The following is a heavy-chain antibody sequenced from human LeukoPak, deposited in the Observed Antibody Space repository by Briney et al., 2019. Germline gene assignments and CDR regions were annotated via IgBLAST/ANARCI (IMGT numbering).Heavy chain of an antibody. J-gene: IGHJ4*02. D-gene: IGHD3-3*01. CDR1: GFTFSSYS. CDR2: ISGSSSST. V-gene: IGHV3-23*01. Sequence: PGGSLRLSCAASGFTFSSYSMNWVRQAPGKGLEWVSAISGSSSSTYYADSVKGRFTISRDNSKNTLYLQMNSLRAEDTAVYYCAKDPYYDFWSAPPPDYWGQGTLVTVSS. CDR3: AKDPYYDFWSAPPPDY.